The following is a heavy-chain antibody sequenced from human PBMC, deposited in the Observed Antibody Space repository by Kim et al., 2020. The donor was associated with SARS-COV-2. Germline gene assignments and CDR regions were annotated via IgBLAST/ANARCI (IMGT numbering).Heavy chain of an antibody. J-gene: IGHJ4*02. Sequence: GGSLRLSCAASGFTFDDYAMHWVRQAPGKGLEWVSGISWNSGSIGYADSVKGRFIISRDNAKNSLYLQMNSLRAEDTALYYCAKEYGGNSGSLDYWGQGTLVTVSS. CDR3: AKEYGGNSGSLDY. CDR1: GFTFDDYA. V-gene: IGHV3-9*01. CDR2: ISWNSGSI. D-gene: IGHD2-21*02.